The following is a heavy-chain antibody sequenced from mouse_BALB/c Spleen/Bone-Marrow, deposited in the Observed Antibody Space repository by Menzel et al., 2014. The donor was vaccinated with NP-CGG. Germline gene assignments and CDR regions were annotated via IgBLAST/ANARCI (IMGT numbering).Heavy chain of an antibody. CDR3: ARGGTTATRYFDV. V-gene: IGHV14-3*02. D-gene: IGHD1-2*01. J-gene: IGHJ1*01. CDR1: GFNIKDTY. CDR2: IDPANGNT. Sequence: VQLKQSGAELVKPGASVKLSCTASGFNIKDTYMHWVKPRPEQGLEWIGRIDPANGNTKYDPKFRGKATITADTSSNTAYLQLSSLTSEDTAVYYCARGGTTATRYFDVWGAGTTVTVSS.